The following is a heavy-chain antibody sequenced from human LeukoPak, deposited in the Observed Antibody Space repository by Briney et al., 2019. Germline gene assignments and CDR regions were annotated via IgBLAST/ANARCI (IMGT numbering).Heavy chain of an antibody. CDR2: ISSSSSYT. Sequence: PGGSMRLSCAASGFTFSDYYMSWIRQAPGKGLGWVSYISSSSSYTNYADSVKGRFTISRDNAKNSLYLQMNSLKAEDTAVYYCARAESGSFDYWGQGTLVTVSS. CDR1: GFTFSDYY. J-gene: IGHJ4*02. V-gene: IGHV3-11*05. D-gene: IGHD1-26*01. CDR3: ARAESGSFDY.